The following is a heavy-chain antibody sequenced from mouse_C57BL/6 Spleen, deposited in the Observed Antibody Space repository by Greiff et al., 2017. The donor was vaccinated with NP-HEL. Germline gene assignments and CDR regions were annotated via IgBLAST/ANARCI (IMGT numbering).Heavy chain of an antibody. D-gene: IGHD1-1*01. J-gene: IGHJ1*03. Sequence: VHVKQSGPVLVKPGPSVKISCKASGFTFTDYYMHWVKQSHGKSLEWIGLVYPYNGGTSYNQKFKGKATLTVDTSSSTAYMELNSLTSEDSAVYYCARGYGSSYWYFDVWGTGTTVTVSS. CDR1: GFTFTDYY. V-gene: IGHV1-36*01. CDR3: ARGYGSSYWYFDV. CDR2: VYPYNGGT.